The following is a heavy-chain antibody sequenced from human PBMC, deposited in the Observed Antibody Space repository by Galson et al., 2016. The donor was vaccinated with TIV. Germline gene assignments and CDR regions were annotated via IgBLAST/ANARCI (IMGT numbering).Heavy chain of an antibody. Sequence: SLRLSCAASGFRITSYVMSWVRQAPGKGLEWVSSISGSAISTYYADSVKGRFTISRDNSKNTLYLQLNSLRAEDTALYYCATPFSSSSFSSYYALDVWGQGTTITVS. J-gene: IGHJ6*02. V-gene: IGHV3-23*01. CDR3: ATPFSSSSFSSYYALDV. CDR1: GFRITSYV. CDR2: ISGSAIST. D-gene: IGHD2-2*01.